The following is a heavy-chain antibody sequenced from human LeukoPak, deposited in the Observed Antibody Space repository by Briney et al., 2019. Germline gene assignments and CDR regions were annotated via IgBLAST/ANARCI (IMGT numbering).Heavy chain of an antibody. CDR2: IFPGDTNT. D-gene: IGHD3-10*01. CDR1: GFSFTTFW. CDR3: ARTIRGVNSHYGMDV. V-gene: IGHV5-51*01. Sequence: SLRFYCKGSGFSFTTFWIGWVRPVPGKGLKGMGMIFPGDTNTRCSPSFQGRVTISTDKSTSAAYLLWSRLEASDTAMYYCARTIRGVNSHYGMDVWGQGTTVIVSS. J-gene: IGHJ6*02.